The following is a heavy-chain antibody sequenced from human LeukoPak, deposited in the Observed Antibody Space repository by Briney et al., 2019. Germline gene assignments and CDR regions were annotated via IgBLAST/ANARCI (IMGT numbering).Heavy chain of an antibody. CDR2: IYYSGST. CDR3: ARGPVPAVVVAATPPAPNYYMDV. Sequence: PSETLSLTCTVSGASISSTTYYWGWIRQPPRKGLEWIASIYYSGSTNYNPSLKSRVTISVDTSKNQFSLKLSSVTAADTAVYYCARGPVPAVVVAATPPAPNYYMDVWGKGTTVTVSS. D-gene: IGHD2-15*01. J-gene: IGHJ6*03. CDR1: GASISSTTYY. V-gene: IGHV4-39*07.